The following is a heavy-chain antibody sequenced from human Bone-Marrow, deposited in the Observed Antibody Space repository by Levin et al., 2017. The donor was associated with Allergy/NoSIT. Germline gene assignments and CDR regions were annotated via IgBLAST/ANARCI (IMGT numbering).Heavy chain of an antibody. V-gene: IGHV1-69*01. CDR1: GGTFSSYA. CDR3: ASRNGGLRHSITMIVDY. J-gene: IGHJ4*02. D-gene: IGHD3-22*01. CDR2: IIPIFGTA. Sequence: PGESLKISCKASGGTFSSYAISWVRQAPGQGLEWMGGIIPIFGTANYAQKFQGRVTITADESTSTAYMELSSLRSEDTAVYYCASRNGGLRHSITMIVDYWGQGTLVTVSS.